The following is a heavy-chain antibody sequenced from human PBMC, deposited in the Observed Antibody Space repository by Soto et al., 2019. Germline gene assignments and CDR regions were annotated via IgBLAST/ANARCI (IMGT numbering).Heavy chain of an antibody. CDR2: IYYSGST. CDR1: GGSISSSSYY. D-gene: IGHD3-22*01. V-gene: IGHV4-39*01. CDR3: ARHYYDSSGYYLYYFDY. J-gene: IGHJ4*02. Sequence: QLQLQESGPGLVKPSETLSLTCTVSGGSISSSSYYWGWIRQPPGKGLEWIGSIYYSGSTYYNPSLKSRVTISVDTSKNQFSLKLSSVTAADTAVYYCARHYYDSSGYYLYYFDYWGQGTLVTVSS.